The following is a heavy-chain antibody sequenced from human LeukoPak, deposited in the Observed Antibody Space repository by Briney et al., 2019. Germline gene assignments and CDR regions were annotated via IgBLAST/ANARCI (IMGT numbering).Heavy chain of an antibody. J-gene: IGHJ4*02. V-gene: IGHV3-53*01. CDR2: IFISGST. Sequence: GGSLRLSCAASGFSVSNNYMSWVRQAPGKGLEWVSVIFISGSTGYADSVKGRSTISRDNSKNIVYLQMNSLRPEDTAVYYCARGQSRWGQGTLVSVSS. CDR1: GFSVSNNY. CDR3: ARGQSR. D-gene: IGHD4-11*01.